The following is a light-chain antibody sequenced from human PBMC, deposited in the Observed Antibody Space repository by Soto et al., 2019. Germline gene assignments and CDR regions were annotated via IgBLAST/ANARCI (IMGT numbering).Light chain of an antibody. CDR2: SVS. V-gene: IGLV2-11*01. CDR1: SSDVGGHDY. CDR3: CSYAGSYTYV. J-gene: IGLJ1*01. Sequence: QSALTQPRSVSGYPGQSVTISCTGTSSDVGGHDYVSWYQQQPGKAPKLMISSVSRRPSGVPDRFSGSKSGNTASLTISGLQIEDEADYYCCSYAGSYTYVYGTGTKLTVL.